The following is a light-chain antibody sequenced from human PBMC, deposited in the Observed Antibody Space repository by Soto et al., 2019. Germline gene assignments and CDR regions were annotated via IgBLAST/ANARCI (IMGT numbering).Light chain of an antibody. CDR2: DAS. CDR3: QQRSNWPPSIT. Sequence: EIVLTQSPATLSLSPGERATLSCRASQSVSSYLAWYQQKPGQAPRLLIYDASNRATGIPARFSGSGSGTDFTLTSISLEPEDFAVYYCQQRSNWPPSITFGQGTRLEIK. J-gene: IGKJ5*01. CDR1: QSVSSY. V-gene: IGKV3-11*01.